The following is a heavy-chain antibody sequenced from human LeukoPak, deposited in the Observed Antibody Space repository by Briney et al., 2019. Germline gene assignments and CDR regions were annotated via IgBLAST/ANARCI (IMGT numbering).Heavy chain of an antibody. CDR1: GFTFSSYS. CDR3: ARTIEEYCSGGSCYHYYFDY. D-gene: IGHD2-15*01. Sequence: GGSLRLSCAASGFTFSSYSMNWVRQAPRKGLEWVSSISSSSSYIYYADSVKGRFTISRDNAKNSLYLQMNSLRAEDTAVYYCARTIEEYCSGGSCYHYYFDYWGQGTLVTVSS. CDR2: ISSSSSYI. J-gene: IGHJ4*02. V-gene: IGHV3-21*01.